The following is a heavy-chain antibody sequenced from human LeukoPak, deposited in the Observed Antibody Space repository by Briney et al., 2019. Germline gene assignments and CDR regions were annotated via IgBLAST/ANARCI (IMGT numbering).Heavy chain of an antibody. J-gene: IGHJ4*02. V-gene: IGHV3-15*01. Sequence: PGGSLRLSCAASGFTFSNAWMSWVRQAPGKGLEWVGRIKSKTDGGTTDYAAPVKGRFTISRDDSKNTLYLQMNSLRAEDTAVYYCARLHSGSYSGSYSCFDYWGQGTLVTVSS. CDR2: IKSKTDGGTT. CDR1: GFTFSNAW. CDR3: ARLHSGSYSGSYSCFDY. D-gene: IGHD1-26*01.